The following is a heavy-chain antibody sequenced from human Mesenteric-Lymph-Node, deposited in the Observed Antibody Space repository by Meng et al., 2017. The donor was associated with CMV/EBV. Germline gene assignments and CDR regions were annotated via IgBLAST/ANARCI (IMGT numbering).Heavy chain of an antibody. Sequence: GSLRLSCAVYGGSFSGYYWSWIRQPPGKGLEWIGEINHSGSTNYNPSLKSRVTISVDTSKNQFSLKLSSVTAADTAVYYCAGRHPYYYDSSGFNYWGQGTLVTVSS. J-gene: IGHJ4*02. D-gene: IGHD3-22*01. CDR3: AGRHPYYYDSSGFNY. V-gene: IGHV4-34*01. CDR2: INHSGST. CDR1: GGSFSGYY.